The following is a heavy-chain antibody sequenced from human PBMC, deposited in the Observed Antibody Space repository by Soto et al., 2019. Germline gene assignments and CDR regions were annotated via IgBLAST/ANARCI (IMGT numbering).Heavy chain of an antibody. CDR2: ISSSSYI. J-gene: IGHJ6*02. CDR3: ASGLYGGNFNDYYSYGMDV. D-gene: IGHD2-21*02. V-gene: IGHV3-21*01. CDR1: GFTFISYS. Sequence: LRLSCAASGFTFISYSMNWVRQAPGKGLEWVSYISSSSYIYYADSVKGRFTISRDNAKNSLYLQMNSLRAEDTAVYYCASGLYGGNFNDYYSYGMDVFGQGITFTFCS.